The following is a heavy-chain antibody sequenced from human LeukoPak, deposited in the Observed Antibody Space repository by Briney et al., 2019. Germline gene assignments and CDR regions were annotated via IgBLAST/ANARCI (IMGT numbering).Heavy chain of an antibody. CDR1: GGSISSGGYY. Sequence: SETLSLTCTVSGGSISSGGYYWSWIRQHPGKGLEWIRYIYYSGSTYYNPSLKSRVTISVDTSKNQFSLKLSSVTAADTAVYYCARDSTYPYDSSGYYPHYFDYWGQGTLVTVSS. V-gene: IGHV4-31*03. D-gene: IGHD3-22*01. CDR3: ARDSTYPYDSSGYYPHYFDY. J-gene: IGHJ4*02. CDR2: IYYSGST.